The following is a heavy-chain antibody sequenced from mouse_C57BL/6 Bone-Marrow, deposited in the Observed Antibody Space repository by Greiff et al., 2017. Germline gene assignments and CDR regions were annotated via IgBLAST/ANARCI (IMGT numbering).Heavy chain of an antibody. Sequence: EVHLVESGGGLVKPGGSLKLSCAASGFTFTDYGMHWVRQAPEKGLEWVAYISSGSGTIYYADTVKGRFTISIDNANNTLFLQMTSLTSEDTAMYYCARQGGTRLLYPYYFDCWGQGTTRTVAS. CDR2: ISSGSGTI. CDR3: ARQGGTRLLYPYYFDC. D-gene: IGHD4-1*01. J-gene: IGHJ2*01. CDR1: GFTFTDYG. V-gene: IGHV5-17*01.